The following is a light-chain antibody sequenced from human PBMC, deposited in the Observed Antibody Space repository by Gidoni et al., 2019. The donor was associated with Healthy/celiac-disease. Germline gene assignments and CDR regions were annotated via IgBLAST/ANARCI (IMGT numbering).Light chain of an antibody. CDR1: KSISSY. CDR2: AAS. V-gene: IGKV1-39*01. J-gene: IGKJ2*01. CDR3: QQNYSTPYT. Sequence: DIQMTQSPSSLSASVRDRVTITCRASKSISSYLNWYQQKPGKAPKLLIYAASSLQSGVPSRFSGSGSGTDFTLTISSLQAEDFATYYCQQNYSTPYTFGQGTKLEIK.